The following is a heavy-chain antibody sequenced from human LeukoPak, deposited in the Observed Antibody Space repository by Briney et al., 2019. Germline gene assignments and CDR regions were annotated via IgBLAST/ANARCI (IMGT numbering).Heavy chain of an antibody. CDR2: ISSSSSYI. D-gene: IGHD3-3*01. J-gene: IGHJ4*02. V-gene: IGHV3-21*01. CDR1: GFTFSSYS. Sequence: GGSLRLSCAASGFTFSSYSMNWVRQALGKGLEWVSSISSSSSYIYYADSVKGRFTISRDNAKNSLYLQMNSLRAEDTAVYYCARVGGNDFWSGYPEYWGQGTLVTVSS. CDR3: ARVGGNDFWSGYPEY.